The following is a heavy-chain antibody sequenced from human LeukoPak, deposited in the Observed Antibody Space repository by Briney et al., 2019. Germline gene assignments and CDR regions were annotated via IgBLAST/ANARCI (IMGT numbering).Heavy chain of an antibody. CDR3: ARRSSSPYFDY. CDR2: IYYSGST. Sequence: SETLSLTCTVSGGSINSSSYYWGWIRQPPGKGLEWIGSIYYSGSTYYNPSLKSRVTISVDSSKNQFSLKLSSVTAADTAVYYCARRSSSPYFDYWGQGTLVTVSS. V-gene: IGHV4-39*01. D-gene: IGHD6-13*01. CDR1: GGSINSSSYY. J-gene: IGHJ4*02.